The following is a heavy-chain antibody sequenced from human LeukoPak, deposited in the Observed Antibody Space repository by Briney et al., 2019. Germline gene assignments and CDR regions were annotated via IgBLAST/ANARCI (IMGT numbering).Heavy chain of an antibody. CDR1: GYSFNSYW. CDR3: ARHSGSPQVESIDY. D-gene: IGHD3-10*01. CDR2: IYTGDFDT. J-gene: IGHJ4*02. V-gene: IGHV5-51*01. Sequence: GEAPKISLKASGYSFNSYWIGWVREMPGKGLEWVGVIYTGDFDTRYNPSFQGQVTISADKSITTTSLQWGSLEAADSAIYYCARHSGSPQVESIDYWGQGTLVTVSS.